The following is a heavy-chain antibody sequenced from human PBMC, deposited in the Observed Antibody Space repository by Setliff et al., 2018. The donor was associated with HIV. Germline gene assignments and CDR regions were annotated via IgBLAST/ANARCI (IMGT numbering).Heavy chain of an antibody. D-gene: IGHD1-26*01. CDR1: GFSFASHS. J-gene: IGHJ4*02. CDR3: VRKAEVGTTTHFDY. V-gene: IGHV3-74*01. CDR2: INNDGSIT. Sequence: PGGSLRLSCAASGFSFASHSMNWVRQAPGKGLEWVSRINNDGSITSYADSVKGRFTISRDNAKNTPYLQMNSLRAEDTAVYYCVRKAEVGTTTHFDYWGQGTLVTVSS.